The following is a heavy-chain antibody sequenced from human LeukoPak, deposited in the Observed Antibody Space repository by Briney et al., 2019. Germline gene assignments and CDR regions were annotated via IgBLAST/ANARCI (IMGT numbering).Heavy chain of an antibody. V-gene: IGHV1-24*01. CDR3: AGSLGYCTSNVCYLKY. D-gene: IGHD2-8*01. Sequence: ASVKVSCKVSGYTPTELSMHWVRQAPGKGLEWMGGFDPEDGETIYAQKFQGRVTMTEDTSTDTAYMELRSLRSDDTAVYYCAGSLGYCTSNVCYLKYWGQGTLVTASS. J-gene: IGHJ4*02. CDR2: FDPEDGET. CDR1: GYTPTELS.